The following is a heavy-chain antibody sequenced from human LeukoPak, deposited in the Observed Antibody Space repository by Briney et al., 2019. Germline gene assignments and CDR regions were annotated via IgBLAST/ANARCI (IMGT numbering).Heavy chain of an antibody. V-gene: IGHV3-48*03. CDR2: ISSSGSTI. CDR3: ARGGRYVEKRAFDI. J-gene: IGHJ3*02. CDR1: GFTFSSYE. D-gene: IGHD3-16*01. Sequence: PGGSLRLSCAASGFTFSSYEMNWVRQAPGKGLEWVSYISSSGSTIYYADSVKGRFTISRDNAKNSLYLQMNSLRAEDTAVYYCARGGRYVEKRAFDIWGQGTMVTVSS.